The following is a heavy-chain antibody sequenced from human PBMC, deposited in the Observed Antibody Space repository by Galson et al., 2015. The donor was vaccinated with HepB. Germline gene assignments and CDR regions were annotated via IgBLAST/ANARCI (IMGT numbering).Heavy chain of an antibody. CDR1: GFTFSSYA. CDR2: ISGSGGSI. D-gene: IGHD3-3*01. Sequence: SLRLSCAASGFTFSSYAMSWVRQAPGKGLEWVSAISGSGGSIYYADSVKGRFTISRDNAKNSLYLQMNSLRAEDTAVYYCVLSITIFGAYGMDVWGQGTTVTVSS. V-gene: IGHV3-23*01. J-gene: IGHJ6*02. CDR3: VLSITIFGAYGMDV.